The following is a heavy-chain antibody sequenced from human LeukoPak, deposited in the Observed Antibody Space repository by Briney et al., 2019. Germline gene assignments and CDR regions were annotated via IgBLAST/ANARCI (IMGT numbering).Heavy chain of an antibody. D-gene: IGHD3-9*01. V-gene: IGHV4-39*01. CDR2: AHHSGTT. Sequence: PSETLSLTCAVSGDSITSGRYYWAWIRQSPGKGLEYIGNAHHSGTTYYNPSLKSRVTVSVDTSKNHFSLNLTSVTAADTATYFCARLPLGLIGPNAFDIWGQGTRVTVSS. CDR3: ARLPLGLIGPNAFDI. J-gene: IGHJ3*02. CDR1: GDSITSGRYY.